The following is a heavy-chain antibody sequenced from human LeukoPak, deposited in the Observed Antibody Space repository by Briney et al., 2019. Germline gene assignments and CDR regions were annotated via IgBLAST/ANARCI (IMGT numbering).Heavy chain of an antibody. CDR1: GLTFRSHG. Sequence: GGSLRLSCAASGLTFRSHGMHWVRQAPGKGLEWVAFIWYDGSNKYYTDSVKGRFTISRDNSKNTLYLQMNSLRAEDTAVYYCAGDRATSYFDYWGQGALVTISS. J-gene: IGHJ4*02. CDR2: IWYDGSNK. V-gene: IGHV3-33*01. CDR3: AGDRATSYFDY. D-gene: IGHD1-26*01.